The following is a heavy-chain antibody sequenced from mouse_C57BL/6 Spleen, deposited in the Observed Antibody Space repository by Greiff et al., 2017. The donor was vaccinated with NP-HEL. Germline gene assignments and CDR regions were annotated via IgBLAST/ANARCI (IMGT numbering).Heavy chain of an antibody. CDR1: GFTFTNSG. CDR3: AEEYGEKNAMDY. D-gene: IGHD2-10*02. V-gene: IGHV14-3*01. J-gene: IGHJ4*01. Sequence: EVQLQQSVAELVRPGASVKLSCTASGFTFTNSGMHWVKQSPEQGLEWIGRIDPASGTTNYAAKFQGQATITADTATNTAFLQISRLRSEDTAIYYCAEEYGEKNAMDYWGQGTSVTVSS. CDR2: IDPASGTT.